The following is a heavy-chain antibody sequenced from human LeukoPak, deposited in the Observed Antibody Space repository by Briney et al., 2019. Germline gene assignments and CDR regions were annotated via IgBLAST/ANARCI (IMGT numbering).Heavy chain of an antibody. CDR2: ISSSSSTI. Sequence: GGSLRLSCAASGFTFSSYSMNWVRQAPGKGLEWVSYISSSSSTIYYADSVRGRFTISRDNAKNSLYLQMNSLRAEDTAVYYCARSARPLCLYYFDYWGQGTLVTVSS. J-gene: IGHJ4*02. CDR3: ARSARPLCLYYFDY. CDR1: GFTFSSYS. V-gene: IGHV3-48*01. D-gene: IGHD6-6*01.